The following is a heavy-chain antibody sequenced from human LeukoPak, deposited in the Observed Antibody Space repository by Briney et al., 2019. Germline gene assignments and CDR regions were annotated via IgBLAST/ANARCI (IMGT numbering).Heavy chain of an antibody. V-gene: IGHV1-69*01. D-gene: IGHD3-3*01. J-gene: IGHJ4*02. Sequence: ASVKVSCKAFGGIFANYAISWVRKAPGQGLEWMGGIIPIFGSGHSAQKFQGRLTITADESTRTTYMELSSLRSEDTAVYYCAKGHDDFRQFDFWGQGTLVIVSS. CDR1: GGIFANYA. CDR3: AKGHDDFRQFDF. CDR2: IIPIFGSG.